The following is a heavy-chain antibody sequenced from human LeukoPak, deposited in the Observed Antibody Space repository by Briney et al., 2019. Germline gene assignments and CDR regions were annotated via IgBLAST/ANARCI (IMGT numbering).Heavy chain of an antibody. D-gene: IGHD2/OR15-2a*01. J-gene: IGHJ6*03. Sequence: GGSLRLSCAGSGFTFDDYAMHWVRQTPGKGLEWVSGISWNSGNIAYADFVGGRFTISRDNAKNSLSPQMNSLSDEDTAVYYCAEDAYGAATFFYYMDVWGKGTTVTVSS. CDR1: GFTFDDYA. CDR2: ISWNSGNI. V-gene: IGHV3-9*01. CDR3: AEDAYGAATFFYYMDV.